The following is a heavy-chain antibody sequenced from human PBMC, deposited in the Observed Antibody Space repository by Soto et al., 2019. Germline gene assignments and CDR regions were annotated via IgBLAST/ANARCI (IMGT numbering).Heavy chain of an antibody. CDR3: ATGGHNDGYNFYHGMDV. CDR1: GYTFTSYY. J-gene: IGHJ6*02. V-gene: IGHV1-46*01. CDR2: LNPGGGTS. Sequence: GASVKVSCKASGYTFTSYYMHWVRQAPGQGLEWMGILNPGGGTSSFAQKFQGRLRISADGATTTAYMELSGLTSADTAVYFCATGGHNDGYNFYHGMDVWGQGTTVTVSS. D-gene: IGHD5-18*01.